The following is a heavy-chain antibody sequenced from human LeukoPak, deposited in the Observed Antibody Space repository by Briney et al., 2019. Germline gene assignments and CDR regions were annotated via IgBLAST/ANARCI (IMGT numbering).Heavy chain of an antibody. CDR3: IRDFRSADL. J-gene: IGHJ5*02. V-gene: IGHV3-74*01. Sequence: PGGSLRLSCAVSGFTFNNYAMSWVRQPPGKGLVWVSRIYVDGRTTNYADSVKGRFTISRDNAKNTVYLEMNSLSVEDTATYYCIRDFRSADLWGQGTLVTVTS. CDR1: GFTFNNYA. CDR2: IYVDGRTT.